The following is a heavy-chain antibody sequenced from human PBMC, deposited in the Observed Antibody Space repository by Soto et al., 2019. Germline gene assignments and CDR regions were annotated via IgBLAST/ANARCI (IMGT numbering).Heavy chain of an antibody. Sequence: QITLKESGPTLVKPTQTLTLTCTFSGLSLSTSGVGVGWIRQPPGKALEWLALIYWDDDKRYSPSLKSRLTITKDTSKNQVVLTMTNMDPVDTATYYCAHVYGSGSYHPYYFDYWGQGTLVTVSS. CDR1: GLSLSTSGVG. J-gene: IGHJ4*02. CDR3: AHVYGSGSYHPYYFDY. V-gene: IGHV2-5*02. D-gene: IGHD3-10*01. CDR2: IYWDDDK.